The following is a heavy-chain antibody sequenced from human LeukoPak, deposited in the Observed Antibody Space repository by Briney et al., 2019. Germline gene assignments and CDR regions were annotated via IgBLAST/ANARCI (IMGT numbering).Heavy chain of an antibody. J-gene: IGHJ2*01. CDR1: GFTFSSYA. Sequence: GGSLRLSCAASGFTFSSYAMHWVRQAPGKGLEWVAVISYDGSNKYYADPVKGRFTISRDNSKNTLYLQMNSLRAEDTAVYYCARGGYYDSSGYWNWYFDLWGRGTLVTVSS. V-gene: IGHV3-30*04. D-gene: IGHD3-22*01. CDR2: ISYDGSNK. CDR3: ARGGYYDSSGYWNWYFDL.